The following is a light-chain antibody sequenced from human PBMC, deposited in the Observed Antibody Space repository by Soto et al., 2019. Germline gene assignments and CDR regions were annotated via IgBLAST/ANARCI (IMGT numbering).Light chain of an antibody. CDR1: QSLLHKNKNTY. CDR3: MQALETPRT. J-gene: IGKJ1*01. Sequence: DIVMTQSPLSLLVTPGEAASISCRSSQSLLHKNKNTYFNWYLQKPGQSPQLLIYMGSKRASGVSDRFSGSGSGTYFTLKISRVEAEEAGVYYCMQALETPRTFGQGTKVEIK. V-gene: IGKV2-28*01. CDR2: MGS.